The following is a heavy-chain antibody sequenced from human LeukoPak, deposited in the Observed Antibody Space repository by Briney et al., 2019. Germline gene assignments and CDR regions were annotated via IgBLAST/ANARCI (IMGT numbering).Heavy chain of an antibody. CDR3: ARGREVAGTVGY. CDR2: INPDSGGT. Sequence: ASVTVSFKASGYTFTDYYMHWVRQAPGQGPEWLGWINPDSGGTNYAQKFQGRVTMTRDTSISTAYMELSRLTSDDTAVYYCARGREVAGTVGYWGQGALVTVSS. D-gene: IGHD6-19*01. V-gene: IGHV1-2*02. J-gene: IGHJ4*02. CDR1: GYTFTDYY.